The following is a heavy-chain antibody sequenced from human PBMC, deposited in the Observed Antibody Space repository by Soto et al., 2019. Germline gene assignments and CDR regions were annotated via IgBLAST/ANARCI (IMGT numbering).Heavy chain of an antibody. V-gene: IGHV3-21*01. CDR1: GFTFSSYD. CDR2: ISSGIDYI. CDR3: ARDSGYCSSTTCYASVHV. J-gene: IGHJ6*04. D-gene: IGHD2-2*01. Sequence: GGSLRLSCAASGFTFSSYDMDWFRQPPGKGLEWVSSISSGIDYIYYAASVKGRFTIPRDNAKNSLFLQMNSLSAEDTAVYYCARDSGYCSSTTCYASVHVWGKATTVTLSS.